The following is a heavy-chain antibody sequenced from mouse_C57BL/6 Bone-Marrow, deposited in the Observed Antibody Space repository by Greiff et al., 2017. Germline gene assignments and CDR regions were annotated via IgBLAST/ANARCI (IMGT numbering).Heavy chain of an antibody. J-gene: IGHJ3*01. CDR3: TTPPTVPARGWFAY. Sequence: EVMLVESGAELVRPGASVKLSCTASGFNIKDDYMHWVKQRPEQGLEWIGWIDPENGDTEYASKFQGKATITADTSSNTAYLQLSSLTSEDTAVYYCTTPPTVPARGWFAYWGQGTLVTVSA. V-gene: IGHV14-4*01. D-gene: IGHD3-1*01. CDR1: GFNIKDDY. CDR2: IDPENGDT.